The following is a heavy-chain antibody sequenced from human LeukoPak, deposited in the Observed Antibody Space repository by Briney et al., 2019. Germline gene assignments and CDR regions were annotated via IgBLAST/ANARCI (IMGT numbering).Heavy chain of an antibody. D-gene: IGHD6-6*01. V-gene: IGHV4-61*01. CDR1: GGSFSSGSYY. Sequence: PSETLSLTCTVSGGSFSSGSYYWSWIRQPPGKGLEWIGYIYYSGGTNYNPSLKSRVTISVDTSKNQFSLKLSSVTAADTAVYYCARSSIAARPFDYWGQGTLVTVSS. J-gene: IGHJ4*02. CDR2: IYYSGGT. CDR3: ARSSIAARPFDY.